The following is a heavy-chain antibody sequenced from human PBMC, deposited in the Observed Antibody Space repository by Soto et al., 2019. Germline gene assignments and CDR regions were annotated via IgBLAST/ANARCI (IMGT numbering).Heavy chain of an antibody. CDR1: GSTFSSYA. J-gene: IGHJ4*02. Sequence: QVQLVQSGAEVKKPGSSVKVYCKASGSTFSSYAISWVRQAPGQGLEWMGGIIPIFGTANYAQKFQGRVTITADESTSTAYMKLSSLRNEDTAVYYCARYRGGSSGWYVDFDYWGQGTLVTVSS. V-gene: IGHV1-69*01. CDR3: ARYRGGSSGWYVDFDY. CDR2: IIPIFGTA. D-gene: IGHD6-19*01.